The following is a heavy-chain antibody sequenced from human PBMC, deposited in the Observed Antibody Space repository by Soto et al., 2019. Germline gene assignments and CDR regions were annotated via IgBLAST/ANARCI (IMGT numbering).Heavy chain of an antibody. CDR1: GFTFISYA. V-gene: IGHV3-30-3*01. J-gene: IGHJ4*02. D-gene: IGHD3-10*01. Sequence: QVQPVESGGGGVQPGRSLRLSCAASGFTFISYAMHWVRQAPGKGLERVAVISYDGSNKYYADSVKGRFTLSRDNSKDSLDLQLNSLGAEDTAVYYCARLDYYASGSYYGGFDCWGQGTLVSVSS. CDR2: ISYDGSNK. CDR3: ARLDYYASGSYYGGFDC.